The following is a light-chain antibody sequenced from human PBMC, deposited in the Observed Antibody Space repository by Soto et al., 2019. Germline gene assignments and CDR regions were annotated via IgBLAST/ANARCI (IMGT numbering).Light chain of an antibody. J-gene: IGLJ3*02. Sequence: QSALTQPPSASGSPGQSVTISCTGTSTDVGRYKYVSWYQQYPGKAPKVMIYEVNKRPSGVPDRFSGSKSGNTASLTVSGLQTEDEAHYYCGSFAGSSKVVFGGGTKLTVL. V-gene: IGLV2-8*01. CDR3: GSFAGSSKVV. CDR2: EVN. CDR1: STDVGRYKY.